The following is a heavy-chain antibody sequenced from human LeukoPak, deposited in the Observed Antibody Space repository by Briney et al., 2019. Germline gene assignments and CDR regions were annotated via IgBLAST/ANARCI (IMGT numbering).Heavy chain of an antibody. CDR1: GFTFSSYS. CDR3: ARVWSSGYTKDY. V-gene: IGHV3-48*04. J-gene: IGHJ4*02. Sequence: GGSLRLSFAASGFTFSSYSIDWVRQAPGKGLEWLSYISSSSSKIYYADSVKGRFTISRDNAKNSVYLQMNSLRAEDTAVYYCARVWSSGYTKDYWGQGTLVTVSS. D-gene: IGHD3-22*01. CDR2: ISSSSSKI.